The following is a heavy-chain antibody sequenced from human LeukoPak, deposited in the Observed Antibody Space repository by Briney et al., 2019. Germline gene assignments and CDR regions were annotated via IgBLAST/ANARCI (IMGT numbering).Heavy chain of an antibody. V-gene: IGHV1-69-2*01. CDR3: ATGKGDYYYYMDV. CDR2: VDPEDGET. Sequence: ASVKVSCKVSGYTFTDYYMHWVQQAPGKGLEWMGLVDPEDGETIYAEKFKGRVTITADTSTDTAYMELSSLSSEDTAVYYCATGKGDYYYYMDVWGKGTTVTVSS. CDR1: GYTFTDYY. J-gene: IGHJ6*03.